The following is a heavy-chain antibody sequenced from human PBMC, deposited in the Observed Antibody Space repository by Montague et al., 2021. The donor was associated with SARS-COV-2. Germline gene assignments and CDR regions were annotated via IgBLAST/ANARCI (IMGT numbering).Heavy chain of an antibody. CDR2: ISGSGGSP. V-gene: IGHV3-23*01. J-gene: IGHJ6*02. Sequence: SLRLSCAASGFTFSSYAMSWVRQAPGKGLEWVSAISGSGGSPYYPYSXXVLFPISRDNSKNTLYLQMNSLRAEDTAVYYCATAAIGALLWFGRLPYGMDVWGQGTTVTVSS. CDR3: ATAAIGALLWFGRLPYGMDV. D-gene: IGHD3-10*01. CDR1: GFTFSSYA.